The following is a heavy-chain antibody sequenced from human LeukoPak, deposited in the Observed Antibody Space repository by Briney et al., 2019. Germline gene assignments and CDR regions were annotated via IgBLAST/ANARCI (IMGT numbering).Heavy chain of an antibody. CDR3: ARLSYSGYDYDY. D-gene: IGHD5-12*01. V-gene: IGHV4-59*01. CDR1: GGSISSYY. Sequence: SETLSLTCTVSGGSISSYYWSWIRQPPGKGLDWIGYIYYSGSTYYNPSLKSRVTISVDTSKNQFSLKLSSVTAADTAVYYCARLSYSGYDYDYWGQGTLVTVSS. J-gene: IGHJ4*02. CDR2: IYYSGST.